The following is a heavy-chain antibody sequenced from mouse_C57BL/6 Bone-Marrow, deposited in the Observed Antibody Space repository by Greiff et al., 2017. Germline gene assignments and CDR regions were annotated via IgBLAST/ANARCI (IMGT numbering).Heavy chain of an antibody. J-gene: IGHJ4*01. V-gene: IGHV1-63*01. Sequence: QVQLQQSGAELVRPGTSVKMSCKASGYTFTNYWIGWAKQRPGHGLEWIGDIYPGGGYTNYNEKFKGKATLTADKSSSTDYMQFSSLTSEDSAIYYCARIYYGKGYAMDYWGQGTSVTVSS. CDR2: IYPGGGYT. CDR3: ARIYYGKGYAMDY. D-gene: IGHD2-1*01. CDR1: GYTFTNYW.